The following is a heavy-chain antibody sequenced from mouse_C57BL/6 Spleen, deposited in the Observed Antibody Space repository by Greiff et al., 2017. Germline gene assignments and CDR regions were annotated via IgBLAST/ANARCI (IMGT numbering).Heavy chain of an antibody. Sequence: QVPLQQSGAELVRPGASVKLSCKASGYTFTSYCMHWVKQRPGRGLEWIGRIDPNSGGTKYNEKFKGKATLTADKPSSTAYMQLSSLTSEDSAVYYCAREGGSYPWGFAYWGQGTLVTVSA. V-gene: IGHV1-72*01. J-gene: IGHJ3*01. D-gene: IGHD1-1*02. CDR2: IDPNSGGT. CDR1: GYTFTSYC. CDR3: AREGGSYPWGFAY.